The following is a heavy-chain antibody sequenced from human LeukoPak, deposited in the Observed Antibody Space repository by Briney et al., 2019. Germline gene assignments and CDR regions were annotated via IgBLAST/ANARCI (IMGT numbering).Heavy chain of an antibody. D-gene: IGHD6-13*01. CDR3: ASHYSRAGIDAFDI. CDR1: GGSISSDSYY. Sequence: PSETLSLTCTVSGGSISSDSYYWTWIRQPAGKGLEWIGRVYTSGSTDFNPSLKSRVSISLDTSKNQFSLNLYSVTAADTAAYYCASHYSRAGIDAFDIWGQGTVVTVSS. CDR2: VYTSGST. J-gene: IGHJ3*02. V-gene: IGHV4-61*02.